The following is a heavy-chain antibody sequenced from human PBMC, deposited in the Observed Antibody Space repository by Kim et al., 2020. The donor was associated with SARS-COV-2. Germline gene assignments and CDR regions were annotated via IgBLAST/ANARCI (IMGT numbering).Heavy chain of an antibody. V-gene: IGHV3-33*06. CDR1: GFNFSAYG. CDR2: ICADGKNK. Sequence: GGSLRLSCAASGFNFSAYGMHWVRQAPGKGLDWVAVICADGKNKFYADSVKGRFTFSRDNFKNTLDLQMDSLRPEDTAVYYCVKERAPFDAFDLWGQGTMVTVSP. CDR3: VKERAPFDAFDL. J-gene: IGHJ3*01.